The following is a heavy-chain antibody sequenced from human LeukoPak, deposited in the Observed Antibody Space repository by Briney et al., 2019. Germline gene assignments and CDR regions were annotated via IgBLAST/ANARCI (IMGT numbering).Heavy chain of an antibody. D-gene: IGHD4-17*01. CDR3: AREWSYGDYYDY. CDR1: GYTFTGYY. J-gene: IGHJ4*02. CDR2: INPNSSGT. V-gene: IGHV1-2*06. Sequence: ASVKVSCKASGYTFTGYYMHWVRQAPGQGLEWMGRINPNSSGTNYAQKFQGRVTMTRDTSISTAYMELSRLRSDDTAVYYCAREWSYGDYYDYWGQGTLVTVSS.